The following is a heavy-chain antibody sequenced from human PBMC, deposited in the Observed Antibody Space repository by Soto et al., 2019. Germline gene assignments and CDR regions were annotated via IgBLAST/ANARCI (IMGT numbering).Heavy chain of an antibody. J-gene: IGHJ6*02. CDR2: ISAYNGNT. V-gene: IGHV1-18*01. D-gene: IGHD1-26*01. Sequence: QVQLVQSGAEVKKPGASVKVSCKASGYTFTSYGISWVRQAPGQGLEWMGWISAYNGNTNYAQKLQGRVTMTTDTSTSTAYMELRSLRSDDTVVYYCARVPVGIRYYVYYYGMDVWGQGTTVAVSS. CDR3: ARVPVGIRYYVYYYGMDV. CDR1: GYTFTSYG.